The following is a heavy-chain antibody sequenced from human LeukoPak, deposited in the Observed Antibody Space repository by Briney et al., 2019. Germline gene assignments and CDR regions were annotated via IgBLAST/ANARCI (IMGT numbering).Heavy chain of an antibody. CDR3: ARGIYYYYYMDV. CDR2: IIPIFGTA. D-gene: IGHD2-21*01. Sequence: SVKVSCKASGGTFSSYAISWVRQAPGQGLEWKGGIIPIFGTANYAQKFQGRVTITADESTSTAYMELSSLRSEDTAVYYCARGIYYYYYMDVWGKGTTVTVSS. CDR1: GGTFSSYA. V-gene: IGHV1-69*13. J-gene: IGHJ6*03.